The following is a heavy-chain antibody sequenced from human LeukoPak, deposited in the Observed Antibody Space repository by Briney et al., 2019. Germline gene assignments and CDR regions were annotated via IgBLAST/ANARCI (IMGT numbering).Heavy chain of an antibody. CDR1: GFTFSSYA. V-gene: IGHV3-23*01. CDR2: ISGSGGST. Sequence: PGGSLRLSCAASGFTFSSYAMSWVRQAPGKGLEWVSAISGSGGSTYYADSVKGRFTISRDNSKNTLYLQMNSLRAEDTAVYYCAKDHRATVVPAAIDYWGQGTLVTVSS. CDR3: AKDHRATVVPAAIDY. J-gene: IGHJ4*02. D-gene: IGHD2-2*01.